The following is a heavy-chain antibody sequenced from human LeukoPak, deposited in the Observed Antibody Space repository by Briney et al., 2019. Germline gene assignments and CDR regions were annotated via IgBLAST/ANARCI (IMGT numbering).Heavy chain of an antibody. D-gene: IGHD3-3*01. CDR3: ARGDHVLRFLEWLSPFDY. Sequence: ASVKVSCKASGYTFTGYYMHWVRQAPGQGLEWMGWINPNSGGTNYAQKFQGRVTMTRDTSISTAYMELSRLRSDDTAVYYCARGDHVLRFLEWLSPFDYWGQGTLVTVSS. V-gene: IGHV1-2*02. J-gene: IGHJ4*02. CDR2: INPNSGGT. CDR1: GYTFTGYY.